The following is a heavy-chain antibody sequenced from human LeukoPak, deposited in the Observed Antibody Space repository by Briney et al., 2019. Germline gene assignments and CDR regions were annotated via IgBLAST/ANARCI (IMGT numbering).Heavy chain of an antibody. J-gene: IGHJ4*02. CDR3: ARARYGSGSYYY. Sequence: GGSLRLSCAASGFTFSSYGMHWVRQAPGKGLEWVSSISSSSSYIYYADSVKGRFTISRDNSKNTLYLQMNSLRAEDTAVYYCARARYGSGSYYYWGQGTLVTVSS. D-gene: IGHD3-10*01. CDR1: GFTFSSYG. V-gene: IGHV3-21*04. CDR2: ISSSSSYI.